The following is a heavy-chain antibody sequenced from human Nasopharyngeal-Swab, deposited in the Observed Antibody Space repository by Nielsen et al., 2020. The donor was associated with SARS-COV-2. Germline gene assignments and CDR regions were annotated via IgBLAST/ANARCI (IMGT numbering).Heavy chain of an antibody. CDR2: IYSSGST. D-gene: IGHD3-9*01. V-gene: IGHV4-39*01. J-gene: IGHJ4*02. Sequence: RQAPGKGLEWVGSIYSSGSTHYTPSLNSRVTISVDTSKSQFSLKLRSVTAADTAVYYCARAGVDTSTGSSGGCFDYWGQGALVTVSS. CDR3: ARAGVDTSTGSSGGCFDY.